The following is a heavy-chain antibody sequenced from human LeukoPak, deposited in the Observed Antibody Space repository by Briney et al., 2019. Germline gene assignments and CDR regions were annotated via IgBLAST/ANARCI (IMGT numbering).Heavy chain of an antibody. CDR1: GYTFTSYA. CDR3: ARSRVVPATNDAFDI. J-gene: IGHJ3*02. V-gene: IGHV1-3*01. D-gene: IGHD2-2*01. CDR2: INAGNSNT. Sequence: ASVKVSCKASGYTFTSYAMHWVRQAPGQRLEWMGWINAGNSNTKYSQKFQGRVTITRDTSASTAYMELSSLRSEDTAVYYCARSRVVPATNDAFDIWGQGTMVTVSS.